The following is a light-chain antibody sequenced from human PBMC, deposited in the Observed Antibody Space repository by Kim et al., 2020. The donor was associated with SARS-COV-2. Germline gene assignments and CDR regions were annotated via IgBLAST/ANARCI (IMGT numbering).Light chain of an antibody. V-gene: IGKV1-39*01. Sequence: DIQMTQSPSSLSASVGDRVTITCRASQTINSYLNWYRQKPGRAPNRLIYCASNLQSGVPSRFSGSGSGTEFSLTISSLQPEDFATYYCLQSYSNPMTFGQGTRVDIK. CDR1: QTINSY. CDR3: LQSYSNPMT. J-gene: IGKJ1*01. CDR2: CAS.